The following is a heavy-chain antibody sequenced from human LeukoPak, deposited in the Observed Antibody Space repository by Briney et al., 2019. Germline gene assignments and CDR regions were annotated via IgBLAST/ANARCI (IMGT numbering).Heavy chain of an antibody. CDR2: IIDNGYIT. J-gene: IGHJ6*03. D-gene: IGHD3-16*01. V-gene: IGHV3-23*01. Sequence: GGSLRLSCAASGFTFSSYAMSWVRQAPGKGLEWVSGIIDNGYITYYANSVRGRFTISRDNSKNTLFLQMDSLRAEDTAVYYCAKLGGQEVHNYYVAVWGKGTTVAVSS. CDR3: AKLGGQEVHNYYVAV. CDR1: GFTFSSYA.